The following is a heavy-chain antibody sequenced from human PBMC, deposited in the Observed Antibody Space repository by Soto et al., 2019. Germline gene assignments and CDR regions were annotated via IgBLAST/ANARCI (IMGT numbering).Heavy chain of an antibody. CDR1: GFTLSNSV. J-gene: IGHJ4*02. CDR2: IAGKT. V-gene: IGHV3-23*01. CDR3: ALKLDVPTGMLDH. D-gene: IGHD1-1*01. Sequence: EVHLLQSGGGLVQPGGSLRLSCATSGFTLSNSVMSWVRQAPGKGLEWVSTIAGKTYYSDSVKCRFTISRDNSQSTLYLKLNSPRAEATTVYYCALKLDVPTGMLDHWGQGTLVTVSS.